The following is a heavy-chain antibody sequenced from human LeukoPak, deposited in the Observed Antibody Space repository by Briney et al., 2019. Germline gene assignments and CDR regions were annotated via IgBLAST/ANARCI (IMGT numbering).Heavy chain of an antibody. CDR1: GGSISSGGYS. Sequence: SQTLSLTCVVSGGSISSGGYSWSWVRQPPGKGLEWIGYISYSGNTYYNPSLKSRLTISVDTSKNQFSLKLSSVTAADTAVYYCARFGLGKHIEVAGIPFDIWGQGTMVTVSS. J-gene: IGHJ3*02. CDR2: ISYSGNT. D-gene: IGHD6-19*01. V-gene: IGHV4-30-4*07. CDR3: ARFGLGKHIEVAGIPFDI.